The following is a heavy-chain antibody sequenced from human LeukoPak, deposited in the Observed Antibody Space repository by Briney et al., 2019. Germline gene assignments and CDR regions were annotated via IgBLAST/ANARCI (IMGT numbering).Heavy chain of an antibody. D-gene: IGHD3-9*01. J-gene: IGHJ4*02. CDR1: GGSFSGYY. CDR3: ARDNDMGFEY. Sequence: PSETLSLTCAVYGGSFSGYYWSWIRQPPGKGLEWIGEINHGGSTNYNPSLKSRITISVDTSKNQFSLKLSSVTAADTAVYYCARDNDMGFEYWGQGTLVTVSS. V-gene: IGHV4-34*01. CDR2: INHGGST.